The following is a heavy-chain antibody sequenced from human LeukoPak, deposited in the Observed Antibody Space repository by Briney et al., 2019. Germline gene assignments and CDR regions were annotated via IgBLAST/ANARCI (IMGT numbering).Heavy chain of an antibody. CDR3: ARDREPERYYFDY. J-gene: IGHJ4*02. CDR2: IWYDGSNK. Sequence: GGSLRLSCAASGFTFSSYGMHWVRQAPGKGLEWVAVIWYDGSNKYYADSVKGRFTISRDNSKNTPYLQMNSLRAEDTAVYYCARDREPERYYFDYWGQGTLVTVSS. V-gene: IGHV3-33*01. D-gene: IGHD1-14*01. CDR1: GFTFSSYG.